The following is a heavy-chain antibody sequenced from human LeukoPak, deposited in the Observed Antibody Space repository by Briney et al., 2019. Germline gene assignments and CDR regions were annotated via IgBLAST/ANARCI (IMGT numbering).Heavy chain of an antibody. V-gene: IGHV3-23*01. D-gene: IGHD2-8*01. CDR3: AKSPHCTNGVCYLSYYYYMDV. J-gene: IGHJ6*03. Sequence: GGSLRLSCAASGFTFSSYAMSWVRQAPGKGLEWVSAISGSGGSTYYADSVKGRFTISRDKSKNTLYLQMNSLRAEDTAVYYCAKSPHCTNGVCYLSYYYYMDVWGKGTTVTVSS. CDR2: ISGSGGST. CDR1: GFTFSSYA.